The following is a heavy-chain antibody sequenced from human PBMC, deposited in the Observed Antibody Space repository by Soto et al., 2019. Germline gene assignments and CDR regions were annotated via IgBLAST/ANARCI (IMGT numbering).Heavy chain of an antibody. V-gene: IGHV3-73*02. CDR1: GFTLGDSA. Sequence: EVQLVESGGGLVQPGGCLKLSCVGSGFTLGDSAVHWVRQVSGEGLEWVGRIRGRTNSYTTSYAASVKGRFTISRDDSQNTAYLQMTSLKTEDTAVYFCSREDEMGATDDALDIWGQGTMVTVSS. CDR2: IRGRTNSYTT. CDR3: SREDEMGATDDALDI. D-gene: IGHD2-15*01. J-gene: IGHJ3*02.